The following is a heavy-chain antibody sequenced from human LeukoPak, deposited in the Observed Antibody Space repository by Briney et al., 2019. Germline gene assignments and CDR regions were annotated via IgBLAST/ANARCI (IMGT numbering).Heavy chain of an antibody. Sequence: PSETLSLTCTVSGGSISSSSYYWGWIRQPPGKGLEWIGSIYYSGSTYYNPSLKSRVTISVDKSKNQFSLKLSSVTAADTAVYYCARSPVTIFGVANYYYMDVWGKGTTVTVSS. J-gene: IGHJ6*03. CDR2: IYYSGST. V-gene: IGHV4-39*07. D-gene: IGHD3-3*01. CDR3: ARSPVTIFGVANYYYMDV. CDR1: GGSISSSSYY.